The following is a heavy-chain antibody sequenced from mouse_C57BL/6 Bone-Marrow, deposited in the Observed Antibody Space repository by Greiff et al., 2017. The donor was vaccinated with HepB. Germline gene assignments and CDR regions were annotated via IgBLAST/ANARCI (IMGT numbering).Heavy chain of an antibody. V-gene: IGHV1-69*01. CDR1: GYTFNSYW. CDR3: AREGDS. J-gene: IGHJ4*01. Sequence: QVQLQQPGAELVMPGASVKLSCKASGYTFNSYWMHWVKQRPGQGLEWIGEIDPSDSYTNYNQKFKGKSTLTVDKSSSTAYMQLSSLTSEDSAVYYCAREGDSWGQGTSVTVSS. CDR2: IDPSDSYT.